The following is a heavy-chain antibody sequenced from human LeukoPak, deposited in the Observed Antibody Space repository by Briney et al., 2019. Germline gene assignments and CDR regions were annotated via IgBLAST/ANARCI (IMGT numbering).Heavy chain of an antibody. V-gene: IGHV3-21*01. CDR1: GFTFSSYS. J-gene: IGHJ3*02. D-gene: IGHD6-19*01. CDR2: ISSSSSYI. Sequence: PGGSLRLSCAASGFTFSSYSMNWVRQAPGKGLEWVSSISSSSSYIYYADSVKGRFTISRDNAKNSLYLQMNSLRAEDTAVYYCARGGIAVAGDAFDIWGQGTMVTVSS. CDR3: ARGGIAVAGDAFDI.